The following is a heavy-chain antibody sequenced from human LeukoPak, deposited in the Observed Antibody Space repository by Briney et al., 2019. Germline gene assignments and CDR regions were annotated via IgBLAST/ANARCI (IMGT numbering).Heavy chain of an antibody. D-gene: IGHD6-19*01. CDR1: GGSISSSSYY. CDR2: IYYSGST. Sequence: PSETLSLTCTVSGGSISSSSYYWGWIRQPPGKGLEWIGSIYYSGSTYYNPSLKSRVTISVDTSKNQFSLKLSSVTAADTAVYYCARRSVAGTFAFDIWGQGKMVTVSS. V-gene: IGHV4-39*01. J-gene: IGHJ3*02. CDR3: ARRSVAGTFAFDI.